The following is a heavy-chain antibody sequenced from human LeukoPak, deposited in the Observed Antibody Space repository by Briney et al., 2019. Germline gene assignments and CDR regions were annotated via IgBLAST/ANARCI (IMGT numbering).Heavy chain of an antibody. CDR1: GFTFSDYA. CDR3: ARGYSSSWYVNY. Sequence: GGSLRLSCAASGFTFSDYAMSWVRQAPGKGLEWVSSISSSSSYIYYADSVKGRFTISRDNAKNSLYLQMNSLRAEDTAVYYCARGYSSSWYVNYWGQGTLVTVSS. D-gene: IGHD6-13*01. J-gene: IGHJ4*02. CDR2: ISSSSSYI. V-gene: IGHV3-21*01.